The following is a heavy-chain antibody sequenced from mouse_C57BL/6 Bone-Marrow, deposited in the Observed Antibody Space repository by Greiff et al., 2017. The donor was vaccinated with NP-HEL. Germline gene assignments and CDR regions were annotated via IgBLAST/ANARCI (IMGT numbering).Heavy chain of an antibody. CDR3: ASPPYWYFDV. CDR1: GYTFTSYG. CDR2: IYPRSGNT. J-gene: IGHJ1*03. V-gene: IGHV1-81*01. Sequence: QVQLKQSGAELARPGASVKLSCKASGYTFTSYGISWVKQRTGQGLEWIGEIYPRSGNTYYNEKFKGKATLTADKSSSTAYMELRSLTSEDSAVYFCASPPYWYFDVWGTGTTVTVSS.